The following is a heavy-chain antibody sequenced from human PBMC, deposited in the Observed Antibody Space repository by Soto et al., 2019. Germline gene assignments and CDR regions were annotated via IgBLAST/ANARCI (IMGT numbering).Heavy chain of an antibody. CDR2: ISYDGSNK. Sequence: QVQLVESGGGVVQPGRSLRLSCAASGFTFSSYGMHWVRQAPGKGLEWVAVISYDGSNKYYADSVKGRFTISRDNSKNTLYLQMNSLRAEDTAVYYCAKDYGWIQLGNFQHWGQGTLVTVSS. CDR3: AKDYGWIQLGNFQH. V-gene: IGHV3-30*18. CDR1: GFTFSSYG. D-gene: IGHD5-18*01. J-gene: IGHJ1*01.